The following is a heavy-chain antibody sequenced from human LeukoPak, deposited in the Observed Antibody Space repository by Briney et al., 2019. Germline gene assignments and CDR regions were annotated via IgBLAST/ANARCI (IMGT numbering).Heavy chain of an antibody. J-gene: IGHJ4*02. CDR2: ISYDGNNR. CDR3: ARDHVRYHI. CDR1: GFIFSSYT. Sequence: PGGSLRLSCVDSGFIFSSYTMNWVRQAPGKGLEWVAVISYDGNNRDYADSVRGRFTISRDNSKNTLYLDMKTLRPDDTAVYYCARDHVRYHIWGQGTLVTASS. V-gene: IGHV3-30-3*01. D-gene: IGHD2-2*01.